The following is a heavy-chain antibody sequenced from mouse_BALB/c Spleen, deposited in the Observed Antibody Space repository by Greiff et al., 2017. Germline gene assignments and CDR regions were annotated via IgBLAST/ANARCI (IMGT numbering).Heavy chain of an antibody. CDR1: GYTFTDYY. Sequence: LMESGPELVKPGASVKISCKASGYTFTDYYINWVKQKPGQGLEWIGWIYPGSGNTKYNEKFKGKATLTVDTSSSTAYMQLSSLTSEDTAVYFCARGWELDYFDYWGQGTTLTVSS. D-gene: IGHD4-1*01. V-gene: IGHV1-84*02. CDR3: ARGWELDYFDY. CDR2: IYPGSGNT. J-gene: IGHJ2*01.